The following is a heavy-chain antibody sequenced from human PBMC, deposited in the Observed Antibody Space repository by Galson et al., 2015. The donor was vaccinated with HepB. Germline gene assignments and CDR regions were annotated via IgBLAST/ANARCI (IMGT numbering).Heavy chain of an antibody. CDR1: GYTFTSYY. V-gene: IGHV1-2*06. D-gene: IGHD3-3*01. CDR3: ARQYYDFWSGYLGIDP. CDR2: INPNSGGT. Sequence: SVKVSCKASGYTFTSYYMHWVRQAPGQGLEWMGRINPNSGGTNYAQKFQGRVTMTRDTSISTAYMELSRLRSDDTAVYYCARQYYDFWSGYLGIDPWGQGTLVTVSS. J-gene: IGHJ5*02.